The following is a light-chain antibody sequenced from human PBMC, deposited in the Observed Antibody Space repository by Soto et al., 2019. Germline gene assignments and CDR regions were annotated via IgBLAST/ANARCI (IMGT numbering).Light chain of an antibody. CDR1: QSITSTY. J-gene: IGKJ2*01. V-gene: IGKV3-20*01. CDR3: HQYNSSPYT. Sequence: EIVLTQSPGTLSLSPGERATLSCRASQSITSTYLAWYQQKSGQAPRLLIYATSSRVTGIPDRFSGSGSRTDFTLTISRLEPEDFAVYYCHQYNSSPYTFGQGTNLEIK. CDR2: ATS.